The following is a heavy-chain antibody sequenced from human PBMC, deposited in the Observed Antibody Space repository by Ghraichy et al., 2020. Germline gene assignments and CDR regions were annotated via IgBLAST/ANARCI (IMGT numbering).Heavy chain of an antibody. V-gene: IGHV1-18*01. D-gene: IGHD6-13*01. Sequence: ASVKVSCKASGYTFTSYGISWVRQAPGQGLEWMGWISAYNGNTNYAQKLQGRVTITTDTSTSTAYMELRSLRSDDTAVYYCARDSSSWYSDYYYGMDVWGQGTTVTVSS. CDR1: GYTFTSYG. CDR2: ISAYNGNT. J-gene: IGHJ6*02. CDR3: ARDSSSWYSDYYYGMDV.